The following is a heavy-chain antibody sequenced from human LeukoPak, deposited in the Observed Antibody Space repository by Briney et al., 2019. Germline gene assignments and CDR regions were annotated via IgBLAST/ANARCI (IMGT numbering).Heavy chain of an antibody. CDR3: ASGIWSGYYMSGTEY. CDR1: GFTFSSYS. Sequence: GGSLRLSCAASGFTFSSYSMNWVRQAPGKGLEWVSSISSSSYIYYADSVKGRFTISRDNAKNSLYLQMNSLRAEDTAVYYCASGIWSGYYMSGTEYWGQGTLVTVSS. D-gene: IGHD3-3*01. J-gene: IGHJ4*02. CDR2: ISSSSYI. V-gene: IGHV3-21*01.